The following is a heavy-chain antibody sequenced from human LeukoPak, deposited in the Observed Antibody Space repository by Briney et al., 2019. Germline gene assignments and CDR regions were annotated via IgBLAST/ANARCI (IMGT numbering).Heavy chain of an antibody. CDR2: MNPNSDDT. Sequence: ASVKVSCKASGYTFTTYDITWVRQATGQGLEWMGWMNPNSDDTAYAQKFQGRVAMTRDTSISTAYMELSSLRSEDTAVYYCARGLGDYYDTSSYYYAVPAHWGQGTLVTVSS. CDR3: ARGLGDYYDTSSYYYAVPAH. V-gene: IGHV1-8*01. D-gene: IGHD3-22*01. J-gene: IGHJ4*02. CDR1: GYTFTTYD.